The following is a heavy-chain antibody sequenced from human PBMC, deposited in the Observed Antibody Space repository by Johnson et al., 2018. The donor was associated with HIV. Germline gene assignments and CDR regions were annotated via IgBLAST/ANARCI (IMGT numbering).Heavy chain of an antibody. CDR3: ARGGYYYDSSGYIGVDAFDI. V-gene: IGHV3-13*01. CDR2: IGTAGDT. D-gene: IGHD3-22*01. Sequence: EQLVESGGGLVQPGGSLRLSCAASGFTFSSYDMHWVRQATGKGLEWVSAIGTAGDTYYPGSVKGRFTISRENAKNSLYLQMNSLRAEDTAVYYCARGGYYYDSSGYIGVDAFDIWGQGTKVTVSS. CDR1: GFTFSSYD. J-gene: IGHJ3*02.